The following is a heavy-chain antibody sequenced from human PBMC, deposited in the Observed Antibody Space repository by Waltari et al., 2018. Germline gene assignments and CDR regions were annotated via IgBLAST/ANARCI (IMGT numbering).Heavy chain of an antibody. J-gene: IGHJ4*02. V-gene: IGHV1-2*06. CDR1: GYTFTDVF. CDR3: ARSGGGTTTFGVAE. Sequence: QVQLVQSGAEVKKSGASVKVSCKASGYTFTDVFIHWVRQAPGQGLEWMGRTNPKRGDTSYAQRFQGRVTMTGDTSITTAYMVLTGLRSDDTAIYYWARSGGGTTTFGVAEWGQGSLVTVSS. CDR2: TNPKRGDT. D-gene: IGHD3-3*01.